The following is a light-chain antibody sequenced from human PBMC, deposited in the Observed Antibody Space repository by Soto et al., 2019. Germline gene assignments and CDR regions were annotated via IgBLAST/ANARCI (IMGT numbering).Light chain of an antibody. CDR2: GAS. V-gene: IGKV3D-20*02. CDR3: QQRSNWPPLT. Sequence: EIVLTQSPGTLSLSPGEGATLSCRASQSVTSTYLAWYQQKPGQAPRLLLYGASSRATGIPDRFSGSGYGTDFTLTISSLEPEDFAVYYCQQRSNWPPLTCGGGTKVDIK. CDR1: QSVTSTY. J-gene: IGKJ4*01.